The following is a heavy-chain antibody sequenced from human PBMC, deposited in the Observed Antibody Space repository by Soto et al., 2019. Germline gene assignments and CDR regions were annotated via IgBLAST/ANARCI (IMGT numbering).Heavy chain of an antibody. CDR1: GGTFSSYA. V-gene: IGHV1-69*13. Sequence: SVKVSCKASGGTFSSYAIIWVRQAPGQGLEWMGGIIPIFGTANYAQKFQGRVTITADESTSTAYMELSSLRSEDTAVYYCAKLYSGGDYAMDVWGQGTTVTVSS. J-gene: IGHJ6*02. D-gene: IGHD3-10*02. CDR3: AKLYSGGDYAMDV. CDR2: IIPIFGTA.